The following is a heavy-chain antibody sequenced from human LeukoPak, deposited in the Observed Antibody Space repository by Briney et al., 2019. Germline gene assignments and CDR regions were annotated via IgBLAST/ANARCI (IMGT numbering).Heavy chain of an antibody. CDR2: INSDGSST. CDR1: GFTFSSYW. D-gene: IGHD3-16*01. V-gene: IGHV3-74*01. Sequence: GGSLRLSCAASGFTFSSYWMHWVRQAPGKGLVWVSRINSDGSSTSYADSVKGRFTISRDNAKNTLYLQMNSLRAEDTAVYYCARDRDYVWGSHETDDAFDIWGQGTMVTVSS. CDR3: ARDRDYVWGSHETDDAFDI. J-gene: IGHJ3*02.